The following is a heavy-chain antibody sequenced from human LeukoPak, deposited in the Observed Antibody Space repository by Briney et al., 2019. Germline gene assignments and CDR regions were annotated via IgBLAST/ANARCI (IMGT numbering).Heavy chain of an antibody. Sequence: SETLSLTCTVSGGSISSYYWSWIRQPAGKGLEWIGRIYNSGSTNYNPSLKSRVTMSVDMSTNQFPLKLSSVTAADTAVYYCARAGDSSGYEYYFDYWGQGTLVTVSS. CDR3: ARAGDSSGYEYYFDY. D-gene: IGHD3-22*01. J-gene: IGHJ4*02. V-gene: IGHV4-4*07. CDR2: IYNSGST. CDR1: GGSISSYY.